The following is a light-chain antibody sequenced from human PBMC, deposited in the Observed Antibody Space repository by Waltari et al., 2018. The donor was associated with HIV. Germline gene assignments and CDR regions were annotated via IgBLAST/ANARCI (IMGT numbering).Light chain of an antibody. CDR1: SSNIGDNA. CDR3: ATLDDSLNGPV. CDR2: RNK. V-gene: IGLV1-44*01. Sequence: QSVLTQPPSVSGTPGQRVTISCSGGSSNIGDNAVSWYQQFPGTAPKLLIYRNKQRPSGVPDRFSGSKSGTSASLAISGLQSEDEADYYCATLDDSLNGPVFGGGTKVTVL. J-gene: IGLJ2*01.